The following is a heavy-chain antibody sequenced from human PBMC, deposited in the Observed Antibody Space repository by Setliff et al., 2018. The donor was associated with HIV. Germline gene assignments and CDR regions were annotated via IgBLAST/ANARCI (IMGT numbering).Heavy chain of an antibody. J-gene: IGHJ4*02. CDR3: ARRVPPIPSGDLDY. Sequence: GASVKVSCKASGYTFTSYHMHWVRQAPGQGLEWMGIINPSGGSTSYAQKFQGRVTMTRDTSISTAYMDLSRLRSDDTAVYYCARRVPPIPSGDLDYWGQGTLVTVSS. CDR2: INPSGGST. CDR1: GYTFTSYH. V-gene: IGHV1-46*01. D-gene: IGHD4-17*01.